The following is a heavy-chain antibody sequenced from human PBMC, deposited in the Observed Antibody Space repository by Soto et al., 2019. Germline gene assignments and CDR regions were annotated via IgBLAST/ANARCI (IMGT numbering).Heavy chain of an antibody. J-gene: IGHJ4*02. D-gene: IGHD2-8*01. CDR1: GASIKTGGYY. CDR2: IYFSGTT. CDR3: ATNRRFDFYDFDS. V-gene: IGHV4-31*11. Sequence: SETLSLTCAVSGASIKTGGYYWTWIRQHPTKGLEWIGYIYFSGTTWYNPSLKSRVVMSVDLSQNQFSLNLTSVTAADTAVYFGATNRRFDFYDFDSWGQGTPVTVSS.